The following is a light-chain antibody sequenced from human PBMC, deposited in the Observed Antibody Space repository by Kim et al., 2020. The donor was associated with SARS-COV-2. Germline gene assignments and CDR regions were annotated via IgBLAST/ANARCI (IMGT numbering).Light chain of an antibody. V-gene: IGLV3-21*04. CDR1: IIGRDS. CDR3: QVWDGSGDHVV. J-gene: IGLJ2*01. CDR2: YDS. Sequence: SYELTQPPSVSVAPGRTATITCGGDIIGRDSVHWYQQKPGRAPVLVIYYDSDRPSGLPERFSGSNSGNTATLTISRVEAGDEAAYYCQVWDGSGDHVV.